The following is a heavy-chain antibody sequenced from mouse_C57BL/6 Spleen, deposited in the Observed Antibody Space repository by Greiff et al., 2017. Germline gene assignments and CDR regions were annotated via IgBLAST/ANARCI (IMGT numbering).Heavy chain of an antibody. V-gene: IGHV14-3*01. J-gene: IGHJ4*01. D-gene: IGHD1-1*01. CDR2: IDPANGNT. CDR1: GFNIKNTY. Sequence: VQLKESVAELVRPGASVKLSCTASGFNIKNTYMHWVKQRPEQGLEWIGRIDPANGNTKYAPKFQGTATITADTSSNTAYLQLSSLTSEDTAIYYCALYGSSYDYAMDYWGQGTSVTVSS. CDR3: ALYGSSYDYAMDY.